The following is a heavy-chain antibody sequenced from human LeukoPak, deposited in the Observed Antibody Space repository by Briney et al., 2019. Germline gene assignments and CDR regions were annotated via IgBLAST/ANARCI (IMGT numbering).Heavy chain of an antibody. CDR2: IYYSGST. D-gene: IGHD1-26*01. V-gene: IGHV4-38-2*01. CDR3: ARGRALGSYWPHAFDI. Sequence: SETLSLTCAVSGYSISSGYYWGWIRQPPGKGLEWIGYIYYSGSTNYNPSLKSRVTISVDTSKNQFSLKLSSVTAADTAVYYCARGRALGSYWPHAFDIWGQGTMVTVSS. CDR1: GYSISSGYY. J-gene: IGHJ3*02.